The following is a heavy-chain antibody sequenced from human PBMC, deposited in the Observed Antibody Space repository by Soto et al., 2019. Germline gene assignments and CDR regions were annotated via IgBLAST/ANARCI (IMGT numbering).Heavy chain of an antibody. D-gene: IGHD6-6*01. J-gene: IGHJ5*02. Sequence: SETLSLTCAVSGGSISSASYSWIWIRQSPGRGLEWIGHIYSSGSTYYNPSLKSRVSISVDTSNNQFSLKLTSVTAADTAVYFCAREDAARIERWFDAWGQGILVTVSS. CDR1: GGSISSASYS. CDR2: IYSSGST. V-gene: IGHV4-31*11. CDR3: AREDAARIERWFDA.